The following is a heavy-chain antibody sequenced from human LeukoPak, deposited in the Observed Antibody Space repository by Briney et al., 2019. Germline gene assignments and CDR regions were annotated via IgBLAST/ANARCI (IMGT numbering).Heavy chain of an antibody. CDR2: SYDSCST. CDR1: GGSDSSDSYY. V-gene: IGHV4-61*01. D-gene: IGHD6-19*01. CDR3: AKYGNSGWVIDN. Sequence: SETLSLTCTVSGGSDSSDSYYWSWIRQPPAGGLEWIGCSYDSCSTNYNPPLKSRVTNSGDTSKDQFYLKLSSVTAADTAVYFCAKYGNSGWVIDNWGQGTLVTVSS. J-gene: IGHJ4*02.